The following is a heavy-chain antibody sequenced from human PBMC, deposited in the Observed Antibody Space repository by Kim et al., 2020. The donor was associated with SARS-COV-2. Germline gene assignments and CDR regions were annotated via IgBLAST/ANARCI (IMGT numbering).Heavy chain of an antibody. CDR3: ARAGVGATKWFDP. D-gene: IGHD1-26*01. Sequence: SAASVKGEFTISRDDSNNSVYLQMNSLKTEDTAVYYCARAGVGATKWFDPWGQGTLVSVSS. V-gene: IGHV3-72*01. J-gene: IGHJ5*02.